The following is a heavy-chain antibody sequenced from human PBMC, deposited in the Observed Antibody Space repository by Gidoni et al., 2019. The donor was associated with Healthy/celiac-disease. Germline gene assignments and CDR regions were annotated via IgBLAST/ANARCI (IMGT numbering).Heavy chain of an antibody. D-gene: IGHD2-2*01. CDR2: IYSGGDT. Sequence: EVQLVEYGGGLVQPGGSLRLSCAASGFTVSSHYMSWVRQAQGKGLEWVSVIYSGGDTYYADSVKGRFTISRDKSKNTLFFQMNSLRAEDTAVYYGARDRGYCSGTGCYGMDVWGQGTTVTVSS. CDR1: GFTVSSHY. J-gene: IGHJ6*02. CDR3: ARDRGYCSGTGCYGMDV. V-gene: IGHV3-66*01.